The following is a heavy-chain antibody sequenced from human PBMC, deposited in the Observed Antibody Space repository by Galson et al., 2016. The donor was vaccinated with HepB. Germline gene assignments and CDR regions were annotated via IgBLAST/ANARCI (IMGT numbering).Heavy chain of an antibody. D-gene: IGHD3/OR15-3a*01. CDR2: ITPNNGGT. J-gene: IGHJ1*01. CDR3: ARGKYDFATGPIQR. CDR1: GFTFTTYY. Sequence: SVKVSCKASGFTFTTYYIQWLRQAPGQGLEWMGWITPNNGGTNYALKFQGRVTMTRDTSITTAYMELSSLKSDDTAVYYCARGKYDFATGPIQRGVQGTLVSVSS. V-gene: IGHV1-2*02.